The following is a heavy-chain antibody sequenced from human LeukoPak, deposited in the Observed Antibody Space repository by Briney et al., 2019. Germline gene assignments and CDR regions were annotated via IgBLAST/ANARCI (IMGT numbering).Heavy chain of an antibody. CDR1: GGTFSSYA. J-gene: IGHJ6*02. V-gene: IGHV1-69*13. CDR3: ARSQQLRTLYGMDV. CDR2: IIPIFGTA. D-gene: IGHD6-13*01. Sequence: GASVKVSCKASGGTFSSYAISWVRQAPGQGLEWMGGIIPIFGTANYAQKFQGRVTITADESTSTAYMELSSLRSDDTAVYYCARSQQLRTLYGMDVWGQGTTVTVSS.